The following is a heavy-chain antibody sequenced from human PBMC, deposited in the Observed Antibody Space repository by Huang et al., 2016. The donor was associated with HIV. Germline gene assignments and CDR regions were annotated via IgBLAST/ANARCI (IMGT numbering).Heavy chain of an antibody. D-gene: IGHD3-3*01. CDR1: GGSINTGRYY. J-gene: IGHJ2*01. CDR2: LYYTGNM. V-gene: IGHV4-39*01. CDR3: AINHDFWRGRMFAISYFDV. Sequence: QMRFQESGPGLVKPSGTLSLTCNVSGGSINTGRYYWGWVRQPPGKGLEWVGSLYYTGNMHCDPLPKGRLTLSADTSNNQVSLNLISVTAADTAIYYCAINHDFWRGRMFAISYFDVWGRGTLVTVAS.